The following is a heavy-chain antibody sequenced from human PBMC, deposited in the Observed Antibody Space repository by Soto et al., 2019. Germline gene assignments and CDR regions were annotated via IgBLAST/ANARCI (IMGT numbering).Heavy chain of an antibody. V-gene: IGHV5-51*01. CDR2: VFPGDSDT. Sequence: GESLKISCRGSGYSFTSYWIGWVRQMPGQGPEWMGIVFPGDSDTKYSPSFQGQVTISADKSINTAYLQWSGLRASDTAMYYCARHYSTSSPDYWGQGTLVTVS. CDR1: GYSFTSYW. J-gene: IGHJ4*02. D-gene: IGHD6-6*01. CDR3: ARHYSTSSPDY.